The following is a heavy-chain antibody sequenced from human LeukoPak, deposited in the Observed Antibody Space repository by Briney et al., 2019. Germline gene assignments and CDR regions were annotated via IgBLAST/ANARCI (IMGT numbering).Heavy chain of an antibody. Sequence: GASVKVSCKASGYTFTGYYMHWVRQAPGQGLEWMGWINPNSGGTNYAQKFQGRVTMTRDTSISTAYMELSRLRSDDTAVYYCARDHYGDYEYYMDVWGKGTTVTVSS. D-gene: IGHD4-17*01. CDR2: INPNSGGT. CDR3: ARDHYGDYEYYMDV. J-gene: IGHJ6*03. V-gene: IGHV1-2*02. CDR1: GYTFTGYY.